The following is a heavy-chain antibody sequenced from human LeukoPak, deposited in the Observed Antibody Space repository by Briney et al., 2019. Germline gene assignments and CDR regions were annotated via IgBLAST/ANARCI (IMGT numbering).Heavy chain of an antibody. D-gene: IGHD6-6*01. CDR3: ARGFGSSIPYSYYYYLDV. Sequence: GGSLRLSCAASGFTFNSYSMNWVRQAPGKGLEWVSSISGSRSYIYYADSVEGRFTISRDNAKNSLYLQMNSLRAEDDTAVYYCARGFGSSIPYSYYYYLDVWGKGTTVTVSS. J-gene: IGHJ6*03. V-gene: IGHV3-21*01. CDR1: GFTFNSYS. CDR2: ISGSRSYI.